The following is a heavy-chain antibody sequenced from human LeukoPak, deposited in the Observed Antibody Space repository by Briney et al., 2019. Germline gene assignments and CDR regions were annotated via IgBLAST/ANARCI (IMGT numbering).Heavy chain of an antibody. CDR1: GFSFSIYA. V-gene: IGHV3-7*01. J-gene: IGHJ4*02. CDR2: IKQDGSEK. D-gene: IGHD2-15*01. Sequence: GGSLRLSCTASGFSFSIYALSWVRQAPGKGLEWVANIKQDGSEKYYVDSVKGRFTISRDNAKNSLYLQMNSLRAEDTAVYYCARIHGGYPFDYWGQGTLVTVSS. CDR3: ARIHGGYPFDY.